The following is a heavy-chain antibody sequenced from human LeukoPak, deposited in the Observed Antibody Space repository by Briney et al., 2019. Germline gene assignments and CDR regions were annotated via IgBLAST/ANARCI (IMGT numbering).Heavy chain of an antibody. CDR1: GGSFSGYY. CDR3: ARVRGISAFDI. V-gene: IGHV3-20*01. CDR2: INWNGGST. Sequence: ETLSLTCAVYGGSFSGYYWNWIRQPPGKGLEWVSGINWNGGSTGYADSVKGRFTISRDNAKNSLYLQMNSLRAEDTALYHCARVRGISAFDIWGQGTMVTVSS. D-gene: IGHD1-14*01. J-gene: IGHJ3*02.